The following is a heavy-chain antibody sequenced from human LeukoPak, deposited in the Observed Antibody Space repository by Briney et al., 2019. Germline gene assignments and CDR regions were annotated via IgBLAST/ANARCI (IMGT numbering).Heavy chain of an antibody. J-gene: IGHJ4*02. CDR1: GYSISSGYY. D-gene: IGHD1-26*01. Sequence: SETLSLTCTVSGYSISSGYYWGWIRQPPGKGLEWIGSIYHSGSTYYNPSLKSRVTMSVDTSKNQFSLKLSSVTAADTAVYYCASRSPTTVVGTTIDYWGQGTLVTVSS. CDR2: IYHSGST. V-gene: IGHV4-38-2*02. CDR3: ASRSPTTVVGTTIDY.